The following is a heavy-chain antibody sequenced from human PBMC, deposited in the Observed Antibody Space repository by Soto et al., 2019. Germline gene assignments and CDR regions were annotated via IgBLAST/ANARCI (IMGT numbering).Heavy chain of an antibody. CDR3: ARFPAVDTAMVVYYYGMDV. CDR1: GGSISSSNW. CDR2: IYHSGST. V-gene: IGHV4-4*02. J-gene: IGHJ6*02. Sequence: QVQLQESGPGLVKPSGTLSLTCAVSGGSISSSNWWSWVRQPPGKGLEWIGEIYHSGSTNYNPSLKSRVTIPVDKSKNQFSLKLSSVTAADTAVYYCARFPAVDTAMVVYYYGMDVWGQGTTVTVSS. D-gene: IGHD5-18*01.